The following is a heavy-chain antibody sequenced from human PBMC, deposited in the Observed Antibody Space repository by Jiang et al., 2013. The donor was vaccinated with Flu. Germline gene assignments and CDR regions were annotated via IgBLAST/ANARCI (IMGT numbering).Heavy chain of an antibody. V-gene: IGHV4-30-4*01. CDR2: IYYSGST. J-gene: IGHJ3*02. CDR1: GGSVNSGDYY. CDR3: AGGRFMVQFLEWPIHAFDI. Sequence: GSGLVKPSQTLSLSCTVSGGSVNSGDYYWTWSRQPPGKGLEWIGYIYYSGSTYYNPSLKSRLTMSIDTSKNQFSLKLSSVTAADTAVYYCAGGRFMVQFLEWPIHAFDIWGQGTMVTVSS. D-gene: IGHD3-3*01.